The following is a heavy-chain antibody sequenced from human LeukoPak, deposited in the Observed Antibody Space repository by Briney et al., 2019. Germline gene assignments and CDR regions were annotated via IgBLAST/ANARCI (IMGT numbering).Heavy chain of an antibody. CDR1: GYTFTGYY. D-gene: IGHD6-19*01. J-gene: IGHJ2*01. V-gene: IGHV1-2*04. Sequence: ASVKVSCKASGYTFTGYYMHWVRQAPGQGLEWMGWINPNSGGTNYAQKFQGWVTMTRDTSISTAYMELSRLRSDDTAVYYCARDPVAVAGTDRSYGYFDLWGRGTLVTVSS. CDR3: ARDPVAVAGTDRSYGYFDL. CDR2: INPNSGGT.